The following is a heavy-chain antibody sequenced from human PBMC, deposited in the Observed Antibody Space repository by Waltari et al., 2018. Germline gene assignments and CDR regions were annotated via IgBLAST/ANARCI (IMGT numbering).Heavy chain of an antibody. Sequence: GWSRQPPGQCVEWMVTIASNEATYSSLSLKSRVTISRDTSKNQLSLKLGSVTAADTGVYYCATYIGASVGTAAFDVWGQGTMVTVSS. V-gene: IGHV4-39*01. J-gene: IGHJ3*01. D-gene: IGHD5-12*01. CDR3: ATYIGASVGTAAFDV. CDR2: IASNEAT.